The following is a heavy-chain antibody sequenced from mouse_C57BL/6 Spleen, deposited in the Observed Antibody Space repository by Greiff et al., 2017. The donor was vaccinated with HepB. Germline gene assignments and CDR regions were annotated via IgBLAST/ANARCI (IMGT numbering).Heavy chain of an antibody. J-gene: IGHJ4*01. CDR2: IDPANGNT. CDR3: ADNYYGSVYAMDY. CDR1: GFNIKNTY. Sequence: VQLKESVAELVRPGASVKLSCTASGFNIKNTYMHWVKQRPEQGLEWIGRIDPANGNTKYVPKFQGKATITADTSSNTAYLQLSSLTSEDTASYYWADNYYGSVYAMDYWGQGTSVTVSS. V-gene: IGHV14-3*01. D-gene: IGHD1-1*01.